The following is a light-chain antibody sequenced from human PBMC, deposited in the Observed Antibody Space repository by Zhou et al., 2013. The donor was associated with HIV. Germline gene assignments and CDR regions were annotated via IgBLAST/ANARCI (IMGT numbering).Light chain of an antibody. V-gene: IGKV1-5*03. J-gene: IGKJ5*01. CDR2: KAS. CDR3: QQYNLSPIT. CDR1: QSVSVW. Sequence: DIQMTQSPSTLSASVGDRVTITCRASQSVSVWLAWYQQKPGKAPKLLISKASSLESGVPSRFSGSGSGTEFSLTISNLQPDDFATYYCQQYNLSPITFGQGTRLQI.